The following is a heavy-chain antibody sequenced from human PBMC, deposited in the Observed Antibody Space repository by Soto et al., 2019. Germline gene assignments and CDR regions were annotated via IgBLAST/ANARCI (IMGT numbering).Heavy chain of an antibody. CDR1: GFTFSSYA. CDR2: ISGSGGST. Sequence: GGSLRLSCAASGFTFSSYAMSWVRQAPGKGLEWVSAISGSGGSTYYADSVKGRFTISRDNSKNTLYLQMNSLRAEDTAVYYCAKGPLVTSGVNWFDPWGQGTLVTVSS. D-gene: IGHD4-4*01. CDR3: AKGPLVTSGVNWFDP. V-gene: IGHV3-23*01. J-gene: IGHJ5*02.